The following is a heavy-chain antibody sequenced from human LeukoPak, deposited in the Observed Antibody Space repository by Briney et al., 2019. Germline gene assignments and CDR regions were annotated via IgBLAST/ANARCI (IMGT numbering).Heavy chain of an antibody. CDR1: GLIFSSHD. J-gene: IGHJ3*02. Sequence: GGSLRLSCVASGLIFSSHDFHWIRQARGEGLEWVSGIGTALDTFYAGSVKGRFTISRENAKNSLYLQMNSLRAGDTAVYYCARGSSDGFKYAFDIWGQGTRVTVSS. CDR2: IGTALDT. V-gene: IGHV3-13*01. CDR3: ARGSSDGFKYAFDI. D-gene: IGHD5-24*01.